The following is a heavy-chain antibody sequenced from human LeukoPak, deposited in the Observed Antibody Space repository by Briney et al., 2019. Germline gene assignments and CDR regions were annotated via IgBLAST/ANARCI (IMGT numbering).Heavy chain of an antibody. V-gene: IGHV3-30-3*01. D-gene: IGHD2-21*02. CDR2: ISYDGSNK. J-gene: IGHJ4*02. CDR1: GFTFSSYA. Sequence: GRSLRLSCAASGFTFSSYAMHWVRQAPGKGLEWVAVISYDGSNKYYADSVKGRFTISRDNSKNTLYLQMNSLRAEDTAVYYCARQGVHIVVVTAIYYFDYWGQGTLVTVSS. CDR3: ARQGVHIVVVTAIYYFDY.